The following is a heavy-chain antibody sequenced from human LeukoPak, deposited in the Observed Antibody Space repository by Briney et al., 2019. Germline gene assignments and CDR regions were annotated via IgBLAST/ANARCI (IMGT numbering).Heavy chain of an antibody. J-gene: IGHJ4*02. V-gene: IGHV1-69*13. D-gene: IGHD2-15*01. CDR1: GYTFTGYY. CDR3: ARGYCSGGSCYSFPRLYYFDY. Sequence: ASVKVSCKASGYTFTGYYIHWVRQAPGQGLEWMGGIIPIFGTANYAQKFQGRVTITADESTSTAYMELSSLRSEDTAVYYCARGYCSGGSCYSFPRLYYFDYWGQGTLVTVSS. CDR2: IIPIFGTA.